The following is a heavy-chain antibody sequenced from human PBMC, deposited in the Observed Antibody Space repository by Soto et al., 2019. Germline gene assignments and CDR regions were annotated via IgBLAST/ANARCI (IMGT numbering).Heavy chain of an antibody. CDR1: GGSISSGDYY. J-gene: IGHJ4*02. Sequence: PSETLSLTCTVSGGSISSGDYYWSWIRQPPGKGLEWIGYIYYSGSTYYNPSLKSRVTISVDTSKNQFSLKLSSVTAADTAVYYCVRGVKDPEFDYWGQGTLVTVSS. CDR2: IYYSGST. V-gene: IGHV4-30-4*01. CDR3: VRGVKDPEFDY. D-gene: IGHD2-15*01.